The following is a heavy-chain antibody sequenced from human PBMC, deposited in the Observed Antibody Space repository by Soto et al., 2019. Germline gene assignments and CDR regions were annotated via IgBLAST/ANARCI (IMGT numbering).Heavy chain of an antibody. J-gene: IGHJ5*02. D-gene: IGHD2-15*01. V-gene: IGHV1-18*01. CDR2: INTYNGNT. CDR3: ARFHKYSEANWFDP. CDR1: GYTFTNYG. Sequence: ASVKVSCKASGYTFTNYGISWVRQAPGQGLEWMGWINTYNGNTNHAQKLQGRVTMTTDTSTSTAYMELRSLRSDDTAVYYCARFHKYSEANWFDPWGQGTLVTVSS.